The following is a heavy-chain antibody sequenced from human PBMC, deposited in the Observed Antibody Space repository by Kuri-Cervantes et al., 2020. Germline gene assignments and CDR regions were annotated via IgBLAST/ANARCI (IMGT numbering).Heavy chain of an antibody. D-gene: IGHD3-22*01. V-gene: IGHV4-39*07. CDR1: GGSISSSSYY. Sequence: SETLSLTCTVSGGSISSSSYYWGWIRQPPGKGLEWIGSIYYSGSTYYNPSLGSRVTMSVDTSKKQFSLKLASVTAADTAVYYCARTDYYDGSGYSDYWGQGTLVTVSS. CDR2: IYYSGST. CDR3: ARTDYYDGSGYSDY. J-gene: IGHJ4*02.